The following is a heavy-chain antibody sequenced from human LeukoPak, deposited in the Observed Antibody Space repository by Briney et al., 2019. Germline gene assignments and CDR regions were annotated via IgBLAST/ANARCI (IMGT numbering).Heavy chain of an antibody. CDR2: ISSSGSTI. V-gene: IGHV3-48*03. Sequence: GGSLRLSCAASGFTFSSYEMNWVRQAPGKGLGWVSYISSSGSTIYYADSVKGRFTISRDNAKNSLYLQMNSLRAEDTAVYYCAREGLRYFDWLLRLRAFDIWGQGTMVTVSS. CDR1: GFTFSSYE. J-gene: IGHJ3*02. CDR3: AREGLRYFDWLLRLRAFDI. D-gene: IGHD3-9*01.